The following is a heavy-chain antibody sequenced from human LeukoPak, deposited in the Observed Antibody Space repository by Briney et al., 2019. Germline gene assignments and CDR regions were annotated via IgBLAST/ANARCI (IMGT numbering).Heavy chain of an antibody. Sequence: ASVKVSCKSSGYTFTSCGISWVRQAPGQGLECMGWISAYNGNTKYAHKLQCRVTMTTDTSKSTAYMELTSLRSDDTAVYYCARAAASSPSADYWGPGTLVTVSS. CDR1: GYTFTSCG. D-gene: IGHD2-15*01. J-gene: IGHJ4*02. CDR3: ARAAASSPSADY. V-gene: IGHV1-18*01. CDR2: ISAYNGNT.